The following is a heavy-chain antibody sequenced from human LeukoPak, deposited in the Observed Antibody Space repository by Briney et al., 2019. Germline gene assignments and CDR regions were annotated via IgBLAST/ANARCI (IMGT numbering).Heavy chain of an antibody. CDR3: ARGGHYYGSGSYFYYYYGMDV. J-gene: IGHJ6*02. D-gene: IGHD3-10*01. V-gene: IGHV5-51*01. Sequence: GESLKISCKGSGYXFTSYWIGWVRQMPGKGLEWMGIIYPGDSDTRYSPSFQGQVTISADKSISTAYLQWSSLKASDTAMYYCARGGHYYGSGSYFYYYYGMDVWGQGTTVTVSS. CDR1: GYXFTSYW. CDR2: IYPGDSDT.